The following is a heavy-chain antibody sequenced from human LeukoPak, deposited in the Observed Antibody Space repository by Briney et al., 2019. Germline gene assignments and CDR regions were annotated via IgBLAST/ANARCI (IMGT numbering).Heavy chain of an antibody. CDR1: GGSFSGYY. J-gene: IGHJ4*02. D-gene: IGHD2-2*01. Sequence: SETLSLTCAVYGGSFSGYYWSWIRQPPGRGLDWIGEINHSGSTNYNPSLKSRVTISVDTSKNQFSLKLSSVTAADTAVYYCARRPAAARWKGIDYWGQGTLVTVSS. CDR2: INHSGST. CDR3: ARRPAAARWKGIDY. V-gene: IGHV4-34*01.